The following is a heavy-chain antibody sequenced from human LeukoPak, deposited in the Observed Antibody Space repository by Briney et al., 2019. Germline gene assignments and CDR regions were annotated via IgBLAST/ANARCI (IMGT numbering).Heavy chain of an antibody. D-gene: IGHD2-15*01. CDR3: AKKLSVVVVAALDY. CDR2: ISSSGGST. Sequence: GGSLRLSCAASGFTFSSSAMSWVRQVPGKGLEWVSGISSSGGSTNYADSVKGRFTTSRDNSKNTLYLQMNSLRAEDTAVYYCAKKLSVVVVAALDYWGQGTLVTVSS. V-gene: IGHV3-23*01. CDR1: GFTFSSSA. J-gene: IGHJ4*02.